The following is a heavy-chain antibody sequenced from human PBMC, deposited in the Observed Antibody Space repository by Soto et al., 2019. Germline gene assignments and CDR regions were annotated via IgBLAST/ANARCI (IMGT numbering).Heavy chain of an antibody. J-gene: IGHJ6*02. V-gene: IGHV3-7*03. D-gene: IGHD6-6*01. CDR1: GFTFSNFW. Sequence: EVQLVESGGDLAQHGGSLRLSCAASGFTFSNFWMSWARQAPGKGLEWVANIKGDGSVTQYVASVEGRFTISRDNAKYSLYLQMNSLRVEDTALYYCVIPTRSVRGMGVWGQGTTVTVSS. CDR3: VIPTRSVRGMGV. CDR2: IKGDGSVT.